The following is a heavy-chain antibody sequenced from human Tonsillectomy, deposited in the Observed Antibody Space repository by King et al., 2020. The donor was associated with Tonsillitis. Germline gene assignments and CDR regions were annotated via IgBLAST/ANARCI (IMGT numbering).Heavy chain of an antibody. CDR2: ISGSGTST. V-gene: IGHV3-23*04. CDR1: GFTFIRNA. Sequence: QLVQSGGGLVQPGGSLRLSCAASGFTFIRNAMSWVRPAPGKGLEWVSAISGSGTSTYYAASVKGRFTISRDSSKNTLYLQMNSLRAEDTAVYYCAKDRGGWANWGQGTLVTVSS. CDR3: AKDRGGWAN. D-gene: IGHD6-19*01. J-gene: IGHJ4*02.